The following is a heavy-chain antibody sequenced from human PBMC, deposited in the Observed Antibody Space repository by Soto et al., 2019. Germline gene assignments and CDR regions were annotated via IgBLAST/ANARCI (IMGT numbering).Heavy chain of an antibody. D-gene: IGHD1-26*01. CDR2: VYYSGGT. V-gene: IGHV4-61*08. CDR3: ARGNFIVGATFYFDY. Sequence: SETLSLTCTVPGGSVSNDDSYWSWIRQPPGKGLEWIGYVYYSGGTNYNPSLKSRVTISVDTSKNQFSLKLRSVSAADTAVYYCARGNFIVGATFYFDYWGQGTLVTVSS. J-gene: IGHJ4*02. CDR1: GGSVSNDDSY.